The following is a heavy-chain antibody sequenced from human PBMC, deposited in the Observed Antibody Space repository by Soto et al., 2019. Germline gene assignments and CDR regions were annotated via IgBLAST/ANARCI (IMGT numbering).Heavy chain of an antibody. CDR2: ISAYNGNT. CDR1: GYTFTSYG. D-gene: IGHD6-13*01. V-gene: IGHV1-18*01. CDR3: ARDTAAAGRYHSGMDV. Sequence: ASVKVSCKASGYTFTSYGISWVRQAPGQGLEWMGWISAYNGNTNYAQKLQGRVTMTTDTSTSTAYMELRSLRSDDTAVYYRARDTAAAGRYHSGMDVWGQGTTVTVSS. J-gene: IGHJ6*02.